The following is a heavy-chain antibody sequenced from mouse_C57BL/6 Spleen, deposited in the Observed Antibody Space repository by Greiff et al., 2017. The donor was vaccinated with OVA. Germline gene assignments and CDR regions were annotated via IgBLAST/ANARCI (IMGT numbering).Heavy chain of an antibody. CDR3: ARGGSSLAWFAY. V-gene: IGHV3-6*01. CDR2: ISYDGSN. Sequence: EVQLQESGPGLVKPSQSLSLTCSVTGYSITSGYYWNWIRQFPGNKLEWMGYISYDGSNNYNPSLKNRISITRDTSKNQFFLKLNSVTTEDTATYYCARGGSSLAWFAYWGQGTLVTVSA. D-gene: IGHD1-1*01. J-gene: IGHJ3*01. CDR1: GYSITSGYY.